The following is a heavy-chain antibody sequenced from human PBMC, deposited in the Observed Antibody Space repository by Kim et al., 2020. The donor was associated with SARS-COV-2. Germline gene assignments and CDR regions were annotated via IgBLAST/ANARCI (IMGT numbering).Heavy chain of an antibody. D-gene: IGHD4-4*01. CDR1: GGSISSSSYY. Sequence: SETLSLTCTVSGGSISSSSYYWGWIRQPPGKGLEWIGSIYYSGSTYYNPSLKSRVTISVDTSKNQFALKLSSVTAADTAVYYCARQVNYSNYARNFDYWGQGTLVTVSS. CDR2: IYYSGST. J-gene: IGHJ4*02. V-gene: IGHV4-39*01. CDR3: ARQVNYSNYARNFDY.